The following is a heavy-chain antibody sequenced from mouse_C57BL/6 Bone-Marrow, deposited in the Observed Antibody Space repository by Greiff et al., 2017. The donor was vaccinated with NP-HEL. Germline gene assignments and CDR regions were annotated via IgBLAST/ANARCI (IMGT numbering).Heavy chain of an antibody. CDR1: GFTFSDYG. CDR3: AGGGTGQASFDY. V-gene: IGHV5-17*01. CDR2: ISSGSSTI. J-gene: IGHJ2*01. D-gene: IGHD3-2*02. Sequence: EVKLMESGGGLVKPGASLKLSCAASGFTFSDYGMHWVRQAPEKGLEWVAYISSGSSTIYYADTVKGRFTISRDNAENTLFLQMTSLRSEDTAMDYGAGGGTGQASFDYWGQGTTLTVSS.